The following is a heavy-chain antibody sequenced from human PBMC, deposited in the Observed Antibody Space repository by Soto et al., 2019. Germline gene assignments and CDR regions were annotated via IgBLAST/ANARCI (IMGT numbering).Heavy chain of an antibody. J-gene: IGHJ6*02. Sequence: QVQLVESGGGVVQPGRSLRLSCAASGFTFSSYGMHWVRQAPGKGLEWVAVIWYDGSNKYYADSVKGRFTISRDNSKNTMYLQMNSLRAEDTAVYYCARDAGFNHGRRTYGMDVWGQGTTVTVSS. V-gene: IGHV3-33*01. CDR3: ARDAGFNHGRRTYGMDV. CDR2: IWYDGSNK. D-gene: IGHD1-1*01. CDR1: GFTFSSYG.